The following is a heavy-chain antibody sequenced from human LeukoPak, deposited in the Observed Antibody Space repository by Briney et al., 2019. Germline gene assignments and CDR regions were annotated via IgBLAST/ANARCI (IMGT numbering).Heavy chain of an antibody. J-gene: IGHJ4*02. CDR2: ISGSGGST. Sequence: GGSLRLSCAASGFTVSSNYMSWVRQAPGKGLKWVSAISGSGGSTYPADSVKGRFTISRDNSKNTLYLQMNNLRAEDTAVYYCAKDQDVGYYDSSGYYDYWGQGTLVTVSS. CDR1: GFTVSSNY. V-gene: IGHV3-23*01. CDR3: AKDQDVGYYDSSGYYDY. D-gene: IGHD3-22*01.